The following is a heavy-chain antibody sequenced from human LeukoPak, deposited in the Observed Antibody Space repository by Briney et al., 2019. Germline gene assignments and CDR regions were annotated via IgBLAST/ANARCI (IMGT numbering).Heavy chain of an antibody. CDR2: IRSKANSYAT. Sequence: GGSLRLSCAASGFTFSGSAMHWVRQASGKGLEWVGRIRSKANSYATAYAASLKGRFTISRDDSKNTAYLQMNSLKTEDTAVYYCTRTTVTRIYYYYGMDVWGQGTTVTVSS. V-gene: IGHV3-73*01. CDR3: TRTTVTRIYYYYGMDV. CDR1: GFTFSGSA. J-gene: IGHJ6*02. D-gene: IGHD4-17*01.